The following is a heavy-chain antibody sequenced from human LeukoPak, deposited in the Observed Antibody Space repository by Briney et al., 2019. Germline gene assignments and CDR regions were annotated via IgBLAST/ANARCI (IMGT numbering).Heavy chain of an antibody. CDR1: GVSISSDNW. Sequence: GTLSLXXAVCGVSISSDNWWTWVRQPPGKGLEWIGETHRSGDTKYNPSLRGRATISMDNSKNHLSLNLFSVTAADTAMYYCATRDQSRTYMAPPDYWGQGTLVTVSS. CDR2: THRSGDT. D-gene: IGHD5-24*01. J-gene: IGHJ4*02. CDR3: ATRDQSRTYMAPPDY. V-gene: IGHV4-4*02.